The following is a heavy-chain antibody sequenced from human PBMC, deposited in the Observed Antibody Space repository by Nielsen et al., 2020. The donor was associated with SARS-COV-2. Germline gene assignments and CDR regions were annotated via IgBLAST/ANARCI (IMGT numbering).Heavy chain of an antibody. V-gene: IGHV3-11*04. D-gene: IGHD2-15*01. CDR1: GFTFSDYY. CDR3: ARDVKYCSGGSCFYYYYGMDV. Sequence: GESLKISCAASGFTFSDYYMSWIRQAPGKGLEWVSYISSSGATIYYADSVKGRFTISRDNAKNSLYLQMNSLRADDTAVYYCARDVKYCSGGSCFYYYYGMDVWGQGTTVTVSS. J-gene: IGHJ6*02. CDR2: ISSSGATI.